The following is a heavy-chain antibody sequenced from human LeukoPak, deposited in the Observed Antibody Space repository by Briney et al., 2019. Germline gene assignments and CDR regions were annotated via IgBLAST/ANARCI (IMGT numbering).Heavy chain of an antibody. D-gene: IGHD1-26*01. CDR1: GVSISGYY. CDR2: IYYSGST. J-gene: IGHJ6*04. V-gene: IGHV4-59*01. Sequence: SETLSLTCTVSGVSISGYYWRWIRQPPGKGLEWIGYIYYSGSTNYNPSLKSRVTISVNASKNQFFQMLSSRAAADAVVYCGTSSVYWVDVWGKGTLVTVSS. CDR3: TSSVYWVDV.